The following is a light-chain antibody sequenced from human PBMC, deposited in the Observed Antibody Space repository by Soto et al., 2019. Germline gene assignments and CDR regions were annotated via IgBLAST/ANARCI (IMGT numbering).Light chain of an antibody. Sequence: AIRMTQSPSSFSASTGDRVTITCRASQGISSYLAWYQQKPGKAPKLLIYAASTLQSGVPSRFSGSGSGTDFTLTISSVEPDDFATYYCQHYDPYSPLYSFGQGTNLEI. CDR2: AAS. CDR3: QHYDPYSPLYS. J-gene: IGKJ2*03. CDR1: QGISSY. V-gene: IGKV1-8*01.